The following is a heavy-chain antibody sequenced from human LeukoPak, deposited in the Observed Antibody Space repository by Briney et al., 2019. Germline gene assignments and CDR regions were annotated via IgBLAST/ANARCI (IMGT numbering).Heavy chain of an antibody. CDR1: GGSFSGYY. V-gene: IGHV4-34*01. D-gene: IGHD3-22*01. Sequence: PSETLSLTCAVYGGSFSGYYWSWIRQPPGKGLEWIGEINHSGSTNYNPSLKSRVTISVDTSKNQFSLKLSSVTAADTAVYYCARGYYYDSSGYSLDYWGQGTLVTVSS. CDR2: INHSGST. CDR3: ARGYYYDSSGYSLDY. J-gene: IGHJ4*02.